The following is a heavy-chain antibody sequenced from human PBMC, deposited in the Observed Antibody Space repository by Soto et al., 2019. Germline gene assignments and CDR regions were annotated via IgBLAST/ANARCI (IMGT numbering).Heavy chain of an antibody. J-gene: IGHJ3*01. V-gene: IGHV4-30-4*01. D-gene: IGHD3-10*01. Sequence: QVQLQESGPGLVKPSQTLSLTCTVSGGSISSGDYSWSWIRQPPGKGLEWIGHIYYSGNTYYNPSLKSRLTISIDTSKNQFSLKLSSVTTADTAVYYCARGMMVRAFDVWGQGTMVTVSS. CDR1: GGSISSGDYS. CDR2: IYYSGNT. CDR3: ARGMMVRAFDV.